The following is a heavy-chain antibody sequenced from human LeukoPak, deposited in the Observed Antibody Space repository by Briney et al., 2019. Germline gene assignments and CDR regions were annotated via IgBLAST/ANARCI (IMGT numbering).Heavy chain of an antibody. D-gene: IGHD4-11*01. CDR1: GFFISSGYY. CDR2: SYRNGNT. CDR3: ARAYSRTPGDYYFDS. V-gene: IGHV4-38-2*01. Sequence: PWETLSLTCAVSGFFISSGYYWGWIRQPPGKGLEWIASSYRNGNTFYNPSLQSRVTISVDTSRNQISLQLGSATAADTAVYYCARAYSRTPGDYYFDSWGQGTVVTVSS. J-gene: IGHJ4*02.